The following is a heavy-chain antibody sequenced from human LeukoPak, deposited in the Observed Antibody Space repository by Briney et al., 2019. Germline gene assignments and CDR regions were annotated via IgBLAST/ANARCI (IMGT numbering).Heavy chain of an antibody. V-gene: IGHV4-39*01. Sequence: KPSETLSLTCTVSGGSISSSSYYWGWLRQPPGKGLEWIGSIYYSGSTYYNPSLKSRVTISVDTSKNQFSLKLSSVTAADTAVYYCARGRLGIQLWSPPHYYMDVWGKGTTVTVSS. D-gene: IGHD5-18*01. J-gene: IGHJ6*03. CDR3: ARGRLGIQLWSPPHYYMDV. CDR2: IYYSGST. CDR1: GGSISSSSYY.